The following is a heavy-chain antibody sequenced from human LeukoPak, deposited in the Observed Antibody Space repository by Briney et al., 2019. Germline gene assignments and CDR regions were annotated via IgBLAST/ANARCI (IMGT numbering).Heavy chain of an antibody. CDR2: IWYDGSNK. D-gene: IGHD3-22*01. Sequence: GRSLRLSCAASGFTFSSYGMHWVRQAPGKGLEWVAVIWYDGSNKYYADSVKGRFTISRDNAKNSLYLQMNSLRAEDTAVYYCARDVDSSGYLDYWGQGTLVTVSS. V-gene: IGHV3-33*01. CDR1: GFTFSSYG. J-gene: IGHJ4*02. CDR3: ARDVDSSGYLDY.